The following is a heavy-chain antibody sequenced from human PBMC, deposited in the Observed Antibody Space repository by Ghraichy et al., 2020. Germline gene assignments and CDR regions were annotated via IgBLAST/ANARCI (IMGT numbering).Heavy chain of an antibody. Sequence: SETLSLTCTVSGGSISSYYWSWIRQPPGKGLDWIGYIYYSGSTNYNPSLKSLVTISVDTSKNQFSLKRSSVTAADTAVYYCARYCSSTSCNGEAFDIWGQGTKVTVSS. CDR3: ARYCSSTSCNGEAFDI. J-gene: IGHJ3*02. CDR1: GGSISSYY. CDR2: IYYSGST. V-gene: IGHV4-59*01. D-gene: IGHD2-2*01.